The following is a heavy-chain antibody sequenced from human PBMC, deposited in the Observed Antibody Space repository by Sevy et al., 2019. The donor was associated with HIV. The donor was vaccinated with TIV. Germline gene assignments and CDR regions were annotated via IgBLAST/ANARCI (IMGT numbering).Heavy chain of an antibody. Sequence: GGSLRLSCAASGFSVSSNYMSWVRQAPGKGPEWVSVIHSGGKISYADSVQGRFTISRDNSKNTLYLQMNSLKTGDTALYYCTARNFDFWGRGTLVTVSS. CDR2: IHSGGKI. J-gene: IGHJ4*02. V-gene: IGHV3-53*01. CDR3: TARNFDF. CDR1: GFSVSSNY.